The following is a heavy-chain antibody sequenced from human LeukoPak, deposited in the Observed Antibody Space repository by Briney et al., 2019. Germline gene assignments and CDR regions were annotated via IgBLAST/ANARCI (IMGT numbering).Heavy chain of an antibody. CDR1: GYTFTSYA. J-gene: IGHJ4*02. CDR3: ARDLMTTVSPEDY. Sequence: ASVKVSCKASGYTFTSYAMHWVRQAPGQRLEWMGWINAGNGNTKYSQKFQGRVTITRDTSAGTAYMELSSLRSEDTAVYYCARDLMTTVSPEDYWGQGTLVTVSS. D-gene: IGHD4-17*01. CDR2: INAGNGNT. V-gene: IGHV1-3*01.